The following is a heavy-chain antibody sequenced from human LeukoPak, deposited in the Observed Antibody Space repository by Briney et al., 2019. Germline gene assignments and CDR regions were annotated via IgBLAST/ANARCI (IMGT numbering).Heavy chain of an antibody. CDR3: ARVGYDILTGYYRGLFDY. J-gene: IGHJ4*02. CDR2: ISSSSSTI. D-gene: IGHD3-9*01. V-gene: IGHV3-48*01. Sequence: GGSLRLSCAASGFTFSSYSMNWVRQAPGKGLEWVSYISSSSSTIYYADSVKGRFTISRDNAKNSLYLQMNSLRAEDTAVYYCARVGYDILTGYYRGLFDYWGQGTLVTVSS. CDR1: GFTFSSYS.